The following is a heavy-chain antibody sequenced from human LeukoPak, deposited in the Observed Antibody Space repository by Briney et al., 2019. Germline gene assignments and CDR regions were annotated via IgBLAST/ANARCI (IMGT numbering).Heavy chain of an antibody. CDR2: ISAYNGNT. CDR3: AISQGSYYDTSGYLGGDY. D-gene: IGHD3-22*01. J-gene: IGHJ4*02. V-gene: IGHV1-18*01. CDR1: GYTFTSYG. Sequence: ASVKVSCKSSGYTFTSYGISWVRQAPGQGLEWMGWISAYNGNTNYAQKLQGRVTRTTETSTSTAYMELESLRSDDTAVYYCAISQGSYYDTSGYLGGDYWGQGTLATVSS.